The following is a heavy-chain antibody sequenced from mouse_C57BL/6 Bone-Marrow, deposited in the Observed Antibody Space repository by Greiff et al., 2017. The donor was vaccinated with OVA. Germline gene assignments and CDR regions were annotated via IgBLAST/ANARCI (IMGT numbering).Heavy chain of an antibody. Sequence: VQLQQSGAELVRPGASVTLSCKASGYTFTDYEMNWVKQTPVHGLEWIGAIDPETGGTASNQKFKGKAILTADKSSSTAYMELRSLTSEDSAVYYCTRSTTVQLGFAYWGQGTLVTVSA. J-gene: IGHJ3*01. CDR3: TRSTTVQLGFAY. V-gene: IGHV1-15*01. CDR1: GYTFTDYE. CDR2: IDPETGGT. D-gene: IGHD3-3*01.